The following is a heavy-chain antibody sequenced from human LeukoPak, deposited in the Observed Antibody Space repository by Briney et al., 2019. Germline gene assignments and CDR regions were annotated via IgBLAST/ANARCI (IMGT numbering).Heavy chain of an antibody. CDR1: GYTFTGYY. Sequence: ASVKVSCKASGYTFTGYYMHWVRQAPGRGLEWMGWINPNSGGTNYAQKFQGRVTMARDTSISTAYMELSRLRSDDTAVYYCARESRRAGTPLLSLQRQNWFDPWGQGTLVTVSS. CDR2: INPNSGGT. CDR3: ARESRRAGTPLLSLQRQNWFDP. J-gene: IGHJ5*02. V-gene: IGHV1-2*02. D-gene: IGHD4-11*01.